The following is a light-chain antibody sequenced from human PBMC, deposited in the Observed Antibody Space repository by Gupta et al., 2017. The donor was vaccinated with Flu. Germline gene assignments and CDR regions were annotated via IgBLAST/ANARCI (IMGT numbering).Light chain of an antibody. CDR2: EDS. Sequence: SYVLTQPPSASVAPGQTARIICGGNNIGRKSVQWYQQKPGQAPVLVGYEDSDRPSGIPERFSGSNSGNRATLTITSVEAGDEGDYYWPAWDRDSYQHVFGGGTKLTVL. V-gene: IGLV3-21*02. CDR1: NIGRKS. J-gene: IGLJ3*02. CDR3: PAWDRDSYQHV.